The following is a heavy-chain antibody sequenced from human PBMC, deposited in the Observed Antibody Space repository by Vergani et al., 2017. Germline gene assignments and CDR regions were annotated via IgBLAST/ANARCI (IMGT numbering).Heavy chain of an antibody. J-gene: IGHJ6*02. CDR2: ISSSGSTI. D-gene: IGHD6-13*01. CDR1: GFTFSSYE. V-gene: IGHV3-48*03. CDR3: AKDIQQLGYYYYYGMDV. Sequence: EVQLVESGGGLVQPGGSLRLSCAASGFTFSSYEMNWVRQAPGKGLEWVSYISSSGSTIYYADSVKGRFTISRDNAKNSLYLQMNSLRAEDTAVYYCAKDIQQLGYYYYYGMDVWGQGTTVTVSS.